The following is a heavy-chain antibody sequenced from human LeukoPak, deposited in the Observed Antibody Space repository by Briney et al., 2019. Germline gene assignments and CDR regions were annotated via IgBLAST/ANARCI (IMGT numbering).Heavy chain of an antibody. CDR2: INPNSGGT. D-gene: IGHD6-19*01. J-gene: IGHJ4*02. V-gene: IGHV1-2*06. CDR3: ATPIAVAPFDY. Sequence: GASVTVSCKASGYTFTGYYMHWVRQAPGQGLEWMGRINPNSGGTNYAQKFQGRVTMTRDTSISTAYMELSRLRSDDTAVYYCATPIAVAPFDYWGQGTLVTVSS. CDR1: GYTFTGYY.